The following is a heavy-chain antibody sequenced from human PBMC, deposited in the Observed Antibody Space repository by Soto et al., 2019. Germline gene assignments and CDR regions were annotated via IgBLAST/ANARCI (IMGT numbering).Heavy chain of an antibody. D-gene: IGHD3-16*01. Sequence: QVQLQESGPGLVKPSETLSLTCTVSGASISTYYWGWIRQPPGKGLEWIGYVYYTGSTNYNPSLKGRVTISVVTSKTFFSLELCSVTAAVPAIYYCARHSLSDGAPEEADCWGQGTLVTVSS. CDR2: VYYTGST. J-gene: IGHJ4*02. V-gene: IGHV4-59*08. CDR1: GASISTYY. CDR3: ARHSLSDGAPEEADC.